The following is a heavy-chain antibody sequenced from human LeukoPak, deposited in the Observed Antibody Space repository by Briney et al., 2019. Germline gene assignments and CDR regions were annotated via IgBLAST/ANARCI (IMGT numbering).Heavy chain of an antibody. CDR3: ARDPDPGTADY. CDR1: GFTFSSYS. J-gene: IGHJ4*02. Sequence: PGGSLRLSCAASGFTFSSYSMNWVRQAPGKGLEWVSSISSSSSYIYYADSVKGRFTISRDNARNSLYLHMNSLRAEDTALYYCARDPDPGTADYWGQGTLVTVSS. CDR2: ISSSSSYI. V-gene: IGHV3-21*01. D-gene: IGHD1-7*01.